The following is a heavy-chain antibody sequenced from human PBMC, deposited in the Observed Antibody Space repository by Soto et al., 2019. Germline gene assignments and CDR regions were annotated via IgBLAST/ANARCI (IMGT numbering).Heavy chain of an antibody. CDR2: ISGSGGST. D-gene: IGHD3-22*01. J-gene: IGHJ3*02. CDR1: GFTFSSYA. Sequence: GVLRLSCAASGFTFSSYAMSWVRQAPGKGLEWVSAISGSGGSTYYADSVKGRFTISRDNAKNSLYLQMNSLRAEDTALYYCARADPGLNYYDSSGYYYSGAFDIWGQGTMVTVSS. V-gene: IGHV3-23*01. CDR3: ARADPGLNYYDSSGYYYSGAFDI.